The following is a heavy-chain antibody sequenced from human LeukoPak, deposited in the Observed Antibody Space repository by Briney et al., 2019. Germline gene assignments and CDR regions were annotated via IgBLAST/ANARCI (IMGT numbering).Heavy chain of an antibody. CDR1: GFTFSSYT. Sequence: GGSLRLSCAASGFTFSSYTMNWVRQAPGKGLEWVSSITSSSSYIYYADSVKGRFTISRDNAKNSLYLQMNNLRAEDTAVYHCARVRSAAAGPLDYWGQGTLVTVSS. V-gene: IGHV3-21*01. D-gene: IGHD6-13*01. CDR3: ARVRSAAAGPLDY. CDR2: ITSSSSYI. J-gene: IGHJ4*02.